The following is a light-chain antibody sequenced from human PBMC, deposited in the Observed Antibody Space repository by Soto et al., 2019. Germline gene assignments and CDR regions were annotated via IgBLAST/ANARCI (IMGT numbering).Light chain of an antibody. Sequence: DIQMTQSPSSLSASVGDRVTVTCRASQGISNYLAWYQQKPGKVPKLLIYAASTLQSGVPSRFSGSGSGTDFTLTISSLQPQDVATYYCQKYNSAPPWTVGQGTKV. V-gene: IGKV1-27*01. J-gene: IGKJ1*01. CDR3: QKYNSAPPWT. CDR2: AAS. CDR1: QGISNY.